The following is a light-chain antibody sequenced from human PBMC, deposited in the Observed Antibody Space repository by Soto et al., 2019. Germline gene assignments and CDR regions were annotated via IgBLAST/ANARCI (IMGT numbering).Light chain of an antibody. Sequence: QTVVTQEPSFSVSPGGTVTLTCGLNSDSVSSSYYPSWYQQTPGQAPRTLIYDTNTRSSGVPDRFSGSILGNKAALTITGAQADDESDYYCVLYMASGISVFGGGTQLTVL. CDR3: VLYMASGISV. CDR2: DTN. J-gene: IGLJ7*01. V-gene: IGLV8-61*01. CDR1: SDSVSSSYY.